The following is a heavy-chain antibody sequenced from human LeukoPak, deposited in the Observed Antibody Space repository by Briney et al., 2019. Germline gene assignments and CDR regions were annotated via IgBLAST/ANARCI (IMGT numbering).Heavy chain of an antibody. CDR2: FHYSGDT. CDR1: GGTISASSYH. Sequence: PSETLSLTCTVSGGTISASSYHWGWVSPPPGTGLEWIGSFHYSGDTYYNPSLKSRVTISGDTSKNQFSLKLSSVTAADTAVYYCASDEYWGQGTLVTVSS. J-gene: IGHJ4*02. V-gene: IGHV4-39*01. CDR3: ASDEY.